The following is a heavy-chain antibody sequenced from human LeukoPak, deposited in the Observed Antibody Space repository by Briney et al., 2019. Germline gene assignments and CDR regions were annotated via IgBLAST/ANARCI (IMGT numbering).Heavy chain of an antibody. J-gene: IGHJ4*02. D-gene: IGHD3-16*01. CDR3: ANMIIDRQGDGFDY. Sequence: GGSLRLSCAASGFTFNIYAMTWVRQAPGKGLEWVSTIRASVDTTYYADSVKGRFTISRDNSKSTLYLQMNSLRAEDTAVYYCANMIIDRQGDGFDYWGQGTLVTVSS. CDR1: GFTFNIYA. CDR2: IRASVDTT. V-gene: IGHV3-23*01.